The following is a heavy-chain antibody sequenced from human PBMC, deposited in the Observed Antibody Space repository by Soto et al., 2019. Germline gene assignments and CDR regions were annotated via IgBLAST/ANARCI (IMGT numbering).Heavy chain of an antibody. D-gene: IGHD3-9*01. CDR2: IFSNDEK. J-gene: IGHJ6*02. Sequence: KESGPVLVKPTETLTLTCTVSGFSLSNARMGVSWIRQPPGKALEWLAHIFSNDEKSYSTSLKSRLTISKDTSKSQVVLTMTNMDPVDTATYYCARATHNYDILTGNYYYGMDVWGQGTTVTVSS. CDR1: GFSLSNARMG. V-gene: IGHV2-26*01. CDR3: ARATHNYDILTGNYYYGMDV.